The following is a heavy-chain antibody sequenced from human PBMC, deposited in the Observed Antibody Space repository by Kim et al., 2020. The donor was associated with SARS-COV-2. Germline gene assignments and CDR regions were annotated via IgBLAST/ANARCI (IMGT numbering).Heavy chain of an antibody. CDR3: AKDPPRWELRDY. Sequence: YYADSVKGRFTMSIDNSKNALYLQMNSLRAEDTAVYYCAKDPPRWELRDYWGQGTLVTVSS. J-gene: IGHJ4*02. V-gene: IGHV3-23*01. D-gene: IGHD1-26*01.